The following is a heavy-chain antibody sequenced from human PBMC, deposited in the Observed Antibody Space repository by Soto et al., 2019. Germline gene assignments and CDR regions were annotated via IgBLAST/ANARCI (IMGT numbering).Heavy chain of an antibody. Sequence: QVQLVQSGAEVKKPGSSVKVSCKASGGTFSSYAISWVRQAPGQGLEWMGGIIPIFGTANYAQKFQGRVTITADDSTSTAYMELSSLRSEDTAVYYCARESDIVLMVYASQDAFDIWGQGTMVTVSS. V-gene: IGHV1-69*12. J-gene: IGHJ3*02. D-gene: IGHD2-8*01. CDR1: GGTFSSYA. CDR3: ARESDIVLMVYASQDAFDI. CDR2: IIPIFGTA.